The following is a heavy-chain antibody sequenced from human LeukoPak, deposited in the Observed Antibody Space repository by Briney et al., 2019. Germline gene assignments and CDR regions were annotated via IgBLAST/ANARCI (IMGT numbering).Heavy chain of an antibody. CDR1: GGSFSAFY. V-gene: IGHV4-34*01. CDR3: ARVDTAMSAFGP. J-gene: IGHJ5*02. D-gene: IGHD5-18*01. CDR2: INPSGTT. Sequence: SETLSLTCAVYGGSFSAFYWNWIRQPPGKGLEWIGQINPSGTTNYTPSLKSRVTISVDTSKNQLSLKLSSVTAADTAVYYCARVDTAMSAFGPWGQGTLVTVSS.